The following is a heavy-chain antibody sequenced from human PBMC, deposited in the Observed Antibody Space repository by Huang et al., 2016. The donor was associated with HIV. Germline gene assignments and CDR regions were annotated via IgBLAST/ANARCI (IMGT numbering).Heavy chain of an antibody. CDR2: INSEGSST. D-gene: IGHD3-22*01. V-gene: IGHV3-74*01. CDR3: ARDPRIQSWLNFFDY. CDR1: GFSISSYW. J-gene: IGHJ4*02. Sequence: EVQLVESGGGLVQPGGSLRLSCAASGFSISSYWMHWVRQAPGKGLVWASRINSEGSSTSYADSVKGRFTISRDNAKNTLYLQMNSLRAEDTAVYYCARDPRIQSWLNFFDYWGQGTLVSVSS.